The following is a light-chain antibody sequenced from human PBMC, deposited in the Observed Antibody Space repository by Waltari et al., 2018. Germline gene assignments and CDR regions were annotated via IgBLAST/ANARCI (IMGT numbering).Light chain of an antibody. CDR1: LSVLYSFNNKNY. Sequence: DLVMTQSPDSLAVSLGERATINCTSSLSVLYSFNNKNYLALYQQKPGQPPKLLIYWASTRESGVPDRFSGSGSGTDFTLTLSSLQADDVAVYYCQQYYTIPPTFGQGTKVEIK. CDR2: WAS. V-gene: IGKV4-1*01. CDR3: QQYYTIPPT. J-gene: IGKJ1*01.